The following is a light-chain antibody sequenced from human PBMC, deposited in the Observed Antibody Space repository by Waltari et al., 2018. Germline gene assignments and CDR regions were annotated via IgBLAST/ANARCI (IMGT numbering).Light chain of an antibody. V-gene: IGKV3-20*01. J-gene: IGKJ2*03. Sequence: EIVLTQSPGTLSLSPGDRATLSCRASQSVSSFYLAWYQQRSGQPPRLLIYGASNRATGIPDRFMGRGSGTDFTLTISRLEPEDFAVYFCQQYGNSPLYSFGQGTKLQI. CDR2: GAS. CDR3: QQYGNSPLYS. CDR1: QSVSSFY.